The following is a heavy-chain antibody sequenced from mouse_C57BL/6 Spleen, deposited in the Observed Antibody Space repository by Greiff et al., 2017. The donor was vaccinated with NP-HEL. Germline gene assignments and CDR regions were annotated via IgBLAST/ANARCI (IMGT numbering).Heavy chain of an antibody. J-gene: IGHJ2*01. CDR1: GYTFTSYW. CDR2: IDPSDSYT. D-gene: IGHD2-4*01. V-gene: IGHV1-50*01. CDR3: ARRGYDYDGDY. Sequence: VQLQQPGAELVKPGASVKLSCKASGYTFTSYWMQWVKQRPGQGLEWIGEIDPSDSYTNYNQKFKGKATLTVDTSSSTAYMQLSSLTSEDSAVYYCARRGYDYDGDYWGQGTTLTVSS.